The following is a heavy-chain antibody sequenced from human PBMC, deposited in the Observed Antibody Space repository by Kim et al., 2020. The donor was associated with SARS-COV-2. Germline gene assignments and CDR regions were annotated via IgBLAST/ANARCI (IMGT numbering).Heavy chain of an antibody. V-gene: IGHV1-69*06. CDR1: GGTFSSYA. J-gene: IGHJ5*02. D-gene: IGHD3-16*01. CDR2: IIPIFGTA. CDR3: ARVEGWGGSFRWLDP. Sequence: SVKVSCKASGGTFSSYAISWVGQPPGQGFDWMGGIIPIFGTANYPQRFQARATIPPNKSPTKPYMERSTLSSKKRPVYFFARVEGWGGSFRWLDPWGQG.